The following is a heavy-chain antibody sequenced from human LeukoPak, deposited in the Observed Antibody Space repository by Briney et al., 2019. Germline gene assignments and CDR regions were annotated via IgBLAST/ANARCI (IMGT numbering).Heavy chain of an antibody. V-gene: IGHV3-66*01. CDR3: ASKRGITMIVV. Sequence: GGSLRLSCAASGFTVSSNYMSWVRQAPGKGLEWVSVIYSGGSTYYADSVKGRFTNSRDNSKNTLYLQMNSLRAEDTAVYYCASKRGITMIVVWGQGTLVTVSS. J-gene: IGHJ4*02. CDR1: GFTVSSNY. D-gene: IGHD3-22*01. CDR2: IYSGGST.